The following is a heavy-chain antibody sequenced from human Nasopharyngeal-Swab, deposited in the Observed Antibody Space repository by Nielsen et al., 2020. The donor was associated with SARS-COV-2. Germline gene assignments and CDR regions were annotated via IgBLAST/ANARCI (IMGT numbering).Heavy chain of an antibody. D-gene: IGHD3-22*01. V-gene: IGHV4-34*01. CDR2: INHSGTT. Sequence: SETLSPTCAVYGGSFSGYYWSWIRQPPGKGLEWIGEINHSGTTSYNPSLKSRVTISSDTSKNQFSLKLSSVTAADTAVYYCARGNRSISMIVVVIATAHFYFDSWGRGTLVTVTS. J-gene: IGHJ4*02. CDR1: GGSFSGYY. CDR3: ARGNRSISMIVVVIATAHFYFDS.